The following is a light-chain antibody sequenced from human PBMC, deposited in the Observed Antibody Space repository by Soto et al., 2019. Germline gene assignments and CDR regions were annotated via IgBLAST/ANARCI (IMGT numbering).Light chain of an antibody. CDR2: DVS. CDR3: CSYAGSYTFV. V-gene: IGLV2-11*01. J-gene: IGLJ1*01. CDR1: SSDVGVYNY. Sequence: QSALTQPRSVSGSPGQSVTISCTGTSSDVGVYNYVSWYQQYPGKAPKIMIYDVSKRPSGVPDRFSGSKSDNTASLTISGLQAEDEADYSCCSYAGSYTFVVGSGTKVTV.